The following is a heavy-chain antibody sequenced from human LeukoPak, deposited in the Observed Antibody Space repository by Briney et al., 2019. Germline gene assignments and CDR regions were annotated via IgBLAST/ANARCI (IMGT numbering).Heavy chain of an antibody. Sequence: PGGSLRLSCAASGFTFSSYAMSWVRQAPGKGLEWVSDISGSGGSTDYADSVKGRFTISRDNSKNTLDLQMNSLRVEDTALYYCAKQIGTSTVTTVDSWGQGTLVTVSS. CDR1: GFTFSSYA. J-gene: IGHJ4*02. V-gene: IGHV3-23*01. CDR3: AKQIGTSTVTTVDS. D-gene: IGHD4-17*01. CDR2: ISGSGGST.